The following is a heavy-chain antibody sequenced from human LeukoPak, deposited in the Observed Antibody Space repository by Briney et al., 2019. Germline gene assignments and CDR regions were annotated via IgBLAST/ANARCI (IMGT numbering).Heavy chain of an antibody. CDR2: INGSGGRT. V-gene: IGHV3-23*01. CDR1: GFTFSSYA. CDR3: AKGMQYYYMDV. Sequence: TGGSLRLSCAASGFTFSSYAMSWVPQAPGKGLERVSAINGSGGRTYYADSVKGRFTISRDNSKNTLYLQMNSLRAEDTAVYYCAKGMQYYYMDVWGKGTTVTVSS. D-gene: IGHD3-10*01. J-gene: IGHJ6*03.